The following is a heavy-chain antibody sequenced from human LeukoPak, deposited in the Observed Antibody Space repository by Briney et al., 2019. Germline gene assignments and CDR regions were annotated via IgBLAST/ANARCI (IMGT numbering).Heavy chain of an antibody. V-gene: IGHV1-8*01. CDR3: ASLKGYCSGGSCYPTAFDY. CDR2: MNPNSGNT. Sequence: ASVKVSCKASGYTFTSYDINWVRQATGQGLEWMGWMNPNSGNTGYAQKFQGRVTITADESTSTAYMELSSLRSEDTAVYYCASLKGYCSGGSCYPTAFDYWGQGTLVTVSS. D-gene: IGHD2-15*01. CDR1: GYTFTSYD. J-gene: IGHJ4*02.